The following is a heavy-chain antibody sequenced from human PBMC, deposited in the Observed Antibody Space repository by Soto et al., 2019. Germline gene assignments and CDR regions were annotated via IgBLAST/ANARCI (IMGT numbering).Heavy chain of an antibody. Sequence: SETLSLTCGVSGDSISSVNWWSWVRQSPGKGLEWIGEIYHSGSTNFNPSLQSRVTMSVDKSKNEFSLQLTSVTAADAAVYYCATFSGFFTISPFDAWGQGILVTV. CDR3: ATFSGFFTISPFDA. D-gene: IGHD2-8*01. CDR2: IYHSGST. V-gene: IGHV4-4*02. CDR1: GDSISSVNW. J-gene: IGHJ5*02.